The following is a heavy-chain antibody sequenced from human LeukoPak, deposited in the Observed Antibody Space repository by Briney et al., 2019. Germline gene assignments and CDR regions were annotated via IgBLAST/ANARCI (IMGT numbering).Heavy chain of an antibody. Sequence: PSETLSLTCAVYGGSFSGCYWSWIRQPPGEGLEWIGEINHSGSTNYNPSLKSRVTISVDTSKNQFSLKLSSVTAADTAVYYCARGGLGAITMVRGVPSRWFDPWGQGTLVTVSS. CDR1: GGSFSGCY. J-gene: IGHJ5*02. CDR3: ARGGLGAITMVRGVPSRWFDP. CDR2: INHSGST. D-gene: IGHD3-10*01. V-gene: IGHV4-34*01.